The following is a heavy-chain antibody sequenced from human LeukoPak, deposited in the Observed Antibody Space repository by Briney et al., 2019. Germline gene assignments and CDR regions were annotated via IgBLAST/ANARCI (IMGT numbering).Heavy chain of an antibody. V-gene: IGHV3-23*01. J-gene: IGHJ3*02. Sequence: GGSLRLSCAASGFTFSSYAMSWVRQAPGKGLEWVSAISGRGDSTYYADSVKGRFTISRDNSENTLYLQMNSLRAEDTAVYYCAKAAVPAATRNAFDIWGQGTMVTVSS. D-gene: IGHD2-2*01. CDR2: ISGRGDST. CDR1: GFTFSSYA. CDR3: AKAAVPAATRNAFDI.